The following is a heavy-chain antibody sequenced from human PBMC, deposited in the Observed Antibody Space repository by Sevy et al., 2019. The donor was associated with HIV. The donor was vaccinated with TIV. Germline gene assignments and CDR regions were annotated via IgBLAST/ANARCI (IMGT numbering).Heavy chain of an antibody. CDR1: GFTFSSYA. V-gene: IGHV3-23*01. J-gene: IGHJ3*02. CDR2: ISGSGGST. Sequence: GGSLRLSCAASGFTFSSYAMSWVRQAPGKGLEWVSAISGSGGSTYYADSMKGRFTISRDNSKNTLYLQMNSLRAEDTAVYYCAKGAYYDFWSGYYFPIDAFDIWGQGTMVTVSS. CDR3: AKGAYYDFWSGYYFPIDAFDI. D-gene: IGHD3-3*01.